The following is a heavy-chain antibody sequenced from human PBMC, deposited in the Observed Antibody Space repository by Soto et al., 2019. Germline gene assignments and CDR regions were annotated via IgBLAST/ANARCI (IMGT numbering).Heavy chain of an antibody. J-gene: IGHJ6*02. D-gene: IGHD3-3*01. V-gene: IGHV5-51*01. CDR2: IDPGDSDA. CDR3: ARHGSGYLPYYYGMDV. Sequence: GESLKISCKGSGYSFTSSWIGWVRQMPGKGLEWMGIIDPGDSDARCSPSFQGQVTISADKSINTAYLQWSTLKASDTAMYYCARHGSGYLPYYYGMDVWGQGTAVTVSS. CDR1: GYSFTSSW.